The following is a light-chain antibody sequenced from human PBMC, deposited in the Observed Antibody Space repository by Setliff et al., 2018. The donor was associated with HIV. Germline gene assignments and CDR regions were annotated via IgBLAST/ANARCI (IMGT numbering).Light chain of an antibody. CDR2: EVS. CDR3: ASYSNSNSLYV. Sequence: QSALAQPPSVSGSPGQSVTISCTGTSSDVGSSNRVSWYQQPPGTAPRLMIYEVSSRPSGVPDRFSGSKSGNTASLTISGLQAEDEADYYCASYSNSNSLYVFGTGTKVTVL. CDR1: SSDVGSSNR. J-gene: IGLJ1*01. V-gene: IGLV2-18*02.